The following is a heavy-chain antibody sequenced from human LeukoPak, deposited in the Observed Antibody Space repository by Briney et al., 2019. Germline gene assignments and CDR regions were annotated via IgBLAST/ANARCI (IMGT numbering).Heavy chain of an antibody. Sequence: PSETLSLTCTVSGGSISSYYWSWIRQPAGKGLEWIGRIYTSGSTNYNPSLKSRVTMSVDTSKNQVSLKLSSVTAADTAVYYCARDGRLLPDDYWRQGTLVSVSS. D-gene: IGHD2-21*02. CDR1: GGSISSYY. J-gene: IGHJ4*02. CDR2: IYTSGST. V-gene: IGHV4-4*07. CDR3: ARDGRLLPDDY.